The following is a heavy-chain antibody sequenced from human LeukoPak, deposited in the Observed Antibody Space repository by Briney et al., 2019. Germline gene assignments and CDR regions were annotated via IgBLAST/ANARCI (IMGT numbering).Heavy chain of an antibody. Sequence: GGSLRLSCAASGFTFSNFGMSWVRQAPGKGLEWVSAISVSGDSTNYADSVKGRFTISRDNSKNTLYLQMNSLRAEDTAVYYCAKVFFMDYWGQGALVTVSS. CDR2: ISVSGDST. CDR1: GFTFSNFG. CDR3: AKVFFMDY. V-gene: IGHV3-23*01. D-gene: IGHD2-8*01. J-gene: IGHJ4*02.